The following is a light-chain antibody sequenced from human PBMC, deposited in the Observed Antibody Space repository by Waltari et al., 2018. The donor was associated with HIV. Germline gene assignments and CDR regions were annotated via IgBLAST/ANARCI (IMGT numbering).Light chain of an antibody. CDR3: CSYGGSSNWV. Sequence: QSALTQPPSASGSPGQSVTISCTGTSSDVGNYNLVSWYQQHPGKAPKLMIYEGIKRPSGVSNRISGSKSGNTASLTISGLHAEDEADYYCCSYGGSSNWVFGGGTKLTVL. V-gene: IGLV2-23*01. CDR2: EGI. J-gene: IGLJ3*02. CDR1: SSDVGNYNL.